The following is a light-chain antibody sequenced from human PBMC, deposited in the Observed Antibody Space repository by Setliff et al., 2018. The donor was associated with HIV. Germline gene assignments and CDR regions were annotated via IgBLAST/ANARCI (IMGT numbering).Light chain of an antibody. CDR3: CSYAGSSTGYV. Sequence: QSALTQPASVSGSPGQSIAISCTGTSSDVGGYDHVSWYQQYPGRAPKFMIYDVSKRPSGVSDRFSGSKSGNTASLTISGLQAEDEADYYCCSYAGSSTGYVFGTGTKVTVL. CDR1: SSDVGGYDH. CDR2: DVS. J-gene: IGLJ1*01. V-gene: IGLV2-14*03.